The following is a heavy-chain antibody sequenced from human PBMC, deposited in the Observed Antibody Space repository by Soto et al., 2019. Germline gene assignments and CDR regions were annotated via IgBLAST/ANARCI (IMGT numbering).Heavy chain of an antibody. Sequence: EVKVLASGGGLVQPGGSLRLSCATSGFTFSLYPMNWVRQAPGKGLEWVSGISAGGDSTYYADSVKGRFTIFRDNSKNSVYLPMNRLRVEDTAVYYCARRVWGQGTLVTVSS. J-gene: IGHJ4*02. CDR1: GFTFSLYP. CDR3: ARRV. V-gene: IGHV3-23*01. CDR2: ISAGGDST.